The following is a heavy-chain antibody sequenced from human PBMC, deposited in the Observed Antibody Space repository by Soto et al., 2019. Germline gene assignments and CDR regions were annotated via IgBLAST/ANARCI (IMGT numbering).Heavy chain of an antibody. Sequence: QVQLVESGGGVVQPGRSLRLSCAASGFTFSSYGMHWVRQAPGKGLEWVAVISYDGSNKYYADSVKGRFTISRDNSKNTLYLQMNSLRAEDTAVYYCAKGGLMQWLVPYYFDYWGQGTLVTVSS. CDR1: GFTFSSYG. D-gene: IGHD6-19*01. V-gene: IGHV3-30*18. CDR3: AKGGLMQWLVPYYFDY. CDR2: ISYDGSNK. J-gene: IGHJ4*02.